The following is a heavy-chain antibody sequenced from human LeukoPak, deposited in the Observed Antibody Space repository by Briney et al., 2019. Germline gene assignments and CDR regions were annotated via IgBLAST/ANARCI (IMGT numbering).Heavy chain of an antibody. V-gene: IGHV3-23*01. CDR2: ISGSGGST. CDR3: AKDQQVLRYFDWSMGDYFDY. CDR1: GFTFSSYA. D-gene: IGHD3-9*01. Sequence: PGASLRLSCVASGFTFSSYAMSWVRQAPGKGLEWVSAISGSGGSTYYADSVKGRFTISRDNSKNTLYLQMNSLRAEDTAVYYCAKDQQVLRYFDWSMGDYFDYWGQGTLVTVSS. J-gene: IGHJ4*02.